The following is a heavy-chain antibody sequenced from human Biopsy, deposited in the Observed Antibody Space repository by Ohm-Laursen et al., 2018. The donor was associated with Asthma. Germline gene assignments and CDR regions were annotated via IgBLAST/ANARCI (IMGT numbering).Heavy chain of an antibody. D-gene: IGHD3-3*01. CDR1: GFSFNSYG. CDR2: MSFDGRQT. CDR3: AKERYYDFWSGYPI. Sequence: SLRLSCSATGFSFNSYGMHWVRRAPGKGLEWVAVMSFDGRQTYYADSVKGRFTISRDNSKNTLYMQMNSLRAEDTAVYYCAKERYYDFWSGYPIWGQGTMVTVSS. V-gene: IGHV3-30*18. J-gene: IGHJ3*02.